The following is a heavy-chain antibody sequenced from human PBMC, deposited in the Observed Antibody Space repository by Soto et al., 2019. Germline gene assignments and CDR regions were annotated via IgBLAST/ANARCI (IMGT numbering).Heavy chain of an antibody. J-gene: IGHJ4*02. CDR3: ARDYNGNRNFDY. CDR2: MSGGVST. V-gene: IGHV3-23*01. D-gene: IGHD1-20*01. Sequence: EVQLLGSGGGLVQPGGSLKLSCAASGFTFNNHAMTWVRQAPGKGLEWVSAMSGGVSTYYADSVKGRFTISRDNSKNALYLQMNNVRLGDTAVYYGARDYNGNRNFDYWGQGTLVTVSS. CDR1: GFTFNNHA.